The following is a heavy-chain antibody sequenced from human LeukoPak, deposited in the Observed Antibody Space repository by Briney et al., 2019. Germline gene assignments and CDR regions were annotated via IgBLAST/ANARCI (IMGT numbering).Heavy chain of an antibody. J-gene: IGHJ5*02. D-gene: IGHD3-10*01. V-gene: IGHV4-61*05. CDR3: ARHGGLWFGELLKNWFDP. CDR2: IYYSGST. Sequence: PSETLSLTCTVSGGSISSSSYYWGWLRQPPGKGLEWIGYIYYSGSTNYNPSLKSRVTISVDTSKNQFSLKLSSVTAADTAVYYCARHGGLWFGELLKNWFDPWGQGTLVTVSS. CDR1: GGSISSSSYY.